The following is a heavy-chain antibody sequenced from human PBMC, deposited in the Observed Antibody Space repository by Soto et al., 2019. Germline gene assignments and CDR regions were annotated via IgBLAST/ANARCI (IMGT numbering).Heavy chain of an antibody. D-gene: IGHD3-22*01. J-gene: IGHJ4*02. V-gene: IGHV3-48*01. Sequence: EVQLVESGGGLVKPGGSLRLSCVASGFSFSSYSTAWVRQAPGEGLQWVSYVSTSSRTIYYADSVKGRFTISRDNAKNFMYLQMNSLRVEDTAVYYCVKAGDSSGYRFDYWGQGTLVTVS. CDR3: VKAGDSSGYRFDY. CDR1: GFSFSSYS. CDR2: VSTSSRTI.